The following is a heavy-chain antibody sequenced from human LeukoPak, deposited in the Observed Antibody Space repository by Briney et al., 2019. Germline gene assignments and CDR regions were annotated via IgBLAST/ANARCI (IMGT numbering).Heavy chain of an antibody. CDR3: AKDIQDFAGVRGYYYYYIDV. V-gene: IGHV3-43*02. CDR1: GFRFNVHT. D-gene: IGHD3-10*01. CDR2: ISADSGTT. Sequence: GSLRLSCAASGFRFNVHTMHWVRQAPGKGLEWVSLISADSGTTFSADSVKGRFTISRDNSRNSLFLQMHSLSTEDTGSYYCAKDIQDFAGVRGYYYYYIDVWGKGTTVTVSS. J-gene: IGHJ6*03.